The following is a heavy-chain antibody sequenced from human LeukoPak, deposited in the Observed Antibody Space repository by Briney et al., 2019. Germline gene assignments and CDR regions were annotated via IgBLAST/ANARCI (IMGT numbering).Heavy chain of an antibody. J-gene: IGHJ4*02. Sequence: GGSLRLSCAASGFIVSSKYMSWVRQASGKGLEWVGHIRDKAYNYATAYAASVKGRFTISRDDSKNTAYLQMNSLKTEDTAVYYCSRHEALPGDYWGQGTLVTVSS. V-gene: IGHV3-73*01. D-gene: IGHD1-1*01. CDR1: GFIVSSKY. CDR2: IRDKAYNYAT. CDR3: SRHEALPGDY.